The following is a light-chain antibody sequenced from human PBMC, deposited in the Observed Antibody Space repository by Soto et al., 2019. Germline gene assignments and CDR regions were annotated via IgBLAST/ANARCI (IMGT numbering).Light chain of an antibody. V-gene: IGLV2-14*03. J-gene: IGLJ1*01. Sequence: QSAVTQPASVSGSPGQSITISCTGTSSDVGGYDFVSWYQQHPGKAPKLMIYDVSNRPSGVSNRFSGSKSGNTASLTISGLQAEDEADYYCSSYTISSTLVFGTGTKVTVL. CDR2: DVS. CDR3: SSYTISSTLV. CDR1: SSDVGGYDF.